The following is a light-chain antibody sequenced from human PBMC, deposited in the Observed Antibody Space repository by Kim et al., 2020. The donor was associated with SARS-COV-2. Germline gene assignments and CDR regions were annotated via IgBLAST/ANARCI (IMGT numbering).Light chain of an antibody. J-gene: IGKJ1*01. Sequence: SPGERATLSCRASQSVSSNLAWYQQKPGQAPRLLIYGASTRATGIPARFSGSGSGTEFTLTISSLQSEDFAVYYCQQYNNWPQTFGQGTKVEIK. CDR2: GAS. V-gene: IGKV3-15*01. CDR3: QQYNNWPQT. CDR1: QSVSSN.